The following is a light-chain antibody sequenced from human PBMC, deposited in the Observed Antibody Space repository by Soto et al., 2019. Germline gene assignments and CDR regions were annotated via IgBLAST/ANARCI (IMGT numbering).Light chain of an antibody. J-gene: IGLJ1*01. V-gene: IGLV2-14*01. CDR2: EVS. Sequence: QSVLTQPASVSGSPGQSITISCTGTSSDVGGYHYVSWYQQHPGKAPKLMIYEVSNRPSGVSNRFSGSKSGNTASLTISGRQAEDEADYYCSSFTSSSTVVFGTGTKVTVL. CDR1: SSDVGGYHY. CDR3: SSFTSSSTVV.